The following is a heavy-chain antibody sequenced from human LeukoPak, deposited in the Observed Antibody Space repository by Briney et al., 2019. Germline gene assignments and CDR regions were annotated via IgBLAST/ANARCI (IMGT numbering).Heavy chain of an antibody. J-gene: IGHJ3*02. D-gene: IGHD1-26*01. Sequence: GGSLRLSCAASGFTFRSYSMNWVRQAPGKGLEWISYISSSSGTMLYSDSVKGRFTISRDNARNSLFLPMSSLRAEDTAVYFCARGGNYYNEAFDIWGRGTMVTVSS. CDR2: ISSSSGTM. V-gene: IGHV3-48*01. CDR1: GFTFRSYS. CDR3: ARGGNYYNEAFDI.